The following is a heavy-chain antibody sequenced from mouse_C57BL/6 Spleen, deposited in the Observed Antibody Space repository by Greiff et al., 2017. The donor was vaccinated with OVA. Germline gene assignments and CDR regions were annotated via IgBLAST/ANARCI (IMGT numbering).Heavy chain of an antibody. D-gene: IGHD1-1*01. Sequence: EVQLVESGGGLVQPGGSLSLSCAASGFTFTDYYMSWVRQPPGKALEWLGFIRNKANGYTTEYSASVKGRFTISRDNSQSILYLQMNALRAEDSATYYCARYYYGSSSYFDDWGQGTTLTVSS. CDR2: IRNKANGYTT. CDR1: GFTFTDYY. J-gene: IGHJ2*01. V-gene: IGHV7-3*01. CDR3: ARYYYGSSSYFDD.